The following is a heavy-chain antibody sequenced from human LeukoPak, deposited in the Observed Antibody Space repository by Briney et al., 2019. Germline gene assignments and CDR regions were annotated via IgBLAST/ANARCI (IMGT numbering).Heavy chain of an antibody. V-gene: IGHV4-4*07. Sequence: SETLSLTCTVSGGSISSYYWSWIRQPAGKGLEWIGRIYTSGSTNYNPSLKSRVTMSVDTSKNQFSLKLSSVTAADTAAYYCAREIAVAGRFDYWGQGTLVTVSS. CDR2: IYTSGST. J-gene: IGHJ4*02. CDR3: AREIAVAGRFDY. CDR1: GGSISSYY. D-gene: IGHD6-19*01.